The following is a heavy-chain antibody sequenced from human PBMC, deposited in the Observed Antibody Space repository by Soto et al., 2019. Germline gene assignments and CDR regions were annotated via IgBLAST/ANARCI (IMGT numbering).Heavy chain of an antibody. Sequence: PGESLKISCKGSGYDFSNYWIAWVRQMPGKGLEWMGAIYPGDSDTIYNPSFQGQVTISADMSISTAYLQWSSLKASDTAMYYCATRGIFERYYGMAVWGQGTTVTVSS. D-gene: IGHD3-3*02. CDR2: IYPGDSDT. J-gene: IGHJ6*02. CDR3: ATRGIFERYYGMAV. CDR1: GYDFSNYW. V-gene: IGHV5-51*01.